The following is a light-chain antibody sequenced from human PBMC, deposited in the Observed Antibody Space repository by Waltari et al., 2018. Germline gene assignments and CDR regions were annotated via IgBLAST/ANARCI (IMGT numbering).Light chain of an antibody. Sequence: CRASQSIGKYLVWYQQKSGQAPRLLSYGASTRATGIPDRFSGSGSGTDFSLTISRLEAEDFAVYYCQNHERLPATFGQGTKVEIK. CDR2: GAS. V-gene: IGKV3-20*01. J-gene: IGKJ1*01. CDR1: QSIGKY. CDR3: QNHERLPAT.